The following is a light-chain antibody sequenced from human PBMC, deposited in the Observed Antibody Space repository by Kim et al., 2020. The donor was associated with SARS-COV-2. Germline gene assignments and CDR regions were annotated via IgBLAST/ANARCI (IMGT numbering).Light chain of an antibody. V-gene: IGKV3-11*01. CDR3: QHRSNWPKT. J-gene: IGKJ2*01. Sequence: LSPGERATLSSRASQSVSRYLAWYQQKPGQAPKLLIYDASKRATGIPARFSGSGSGIDFTLTISSLEPEDFAVYYCQHRSNWPKTFGQGTKLEI. CDR2: DAS. CDR1: QSVSRY.